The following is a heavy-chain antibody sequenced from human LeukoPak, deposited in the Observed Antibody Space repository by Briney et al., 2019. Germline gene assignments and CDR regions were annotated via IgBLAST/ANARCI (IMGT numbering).Heavy chain of an antibody. CDR2: INHSGST. J-gene: IGHJ6*03. D-gene: IGHD3-10*01. CDR1: GGSFSGYY. Sequence: PSETLSLTCAVYGGSFSGYYWSWIRQPPGKGLEWIGEINHSGSTNYNPSLKSRVTISVDTSKNQFSLKLSSVTAADTAVYYCARRDYYGSGSFYYMDVWGKGTTVTVSS. CDR3: ARRDYYGSGSFYYMDV. V-gene: IGHV4-34*01.